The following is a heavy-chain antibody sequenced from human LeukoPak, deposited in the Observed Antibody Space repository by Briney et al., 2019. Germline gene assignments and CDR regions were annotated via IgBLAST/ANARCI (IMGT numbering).Heavy chain of an antibody. J-gene: IGHJ3*02. V-gene: IGHV3-21*01. D-gene: IGHD2-21*02. CDR3: ARAPTYCGGDCYDDAFDI. CDR1: GFTFSSYS. CDR2: ISSSSSYI. Sequence: GGSLRLSCAASGFTFSSYSMNWVRQAPGKGLEWVSSISSSSSYIYYADSVKGRFTISRDNAKNSLYPQMNSLRAEDTAVYYCARAPTYCGGDCYDDAFDIWGQGTMVTVSS.